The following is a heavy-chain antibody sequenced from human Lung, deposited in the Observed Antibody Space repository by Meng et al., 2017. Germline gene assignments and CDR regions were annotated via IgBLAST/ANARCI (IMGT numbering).Heavy chain of an antibody. V-gene: IGHV4-31*03. J-gene: IGHJ4*02. D-gene: IGHD3-10*01. CDR1: GDSISSGDHY. CDR3: AREADGSGRLDY. Sequence: QVQLQESGPGLVEPSQTLSLTCTVSGDSISSGDHYWSWIRQHPGKGLEWIGHIHYTGRTYYNPSLESRITISVDTSKSQFSLRLSSMTAADTAVYYCAREADGSGRLDYWGQGTLVTVSS. CDR2: IHYTGRT.